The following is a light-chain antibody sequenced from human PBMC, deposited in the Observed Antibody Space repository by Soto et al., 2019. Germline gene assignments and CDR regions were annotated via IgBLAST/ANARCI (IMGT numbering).Light chain of an antibody. CDR2: SAL. Sequence: EMVMTQSPATVSVSPGERATLSCRVSQSVSTNLAWYHQQPGQAPRLLLYSALTSATGIPARFSGSGSGTEFTLTISSLLSEDFAVYSCQQYNNWLQITFGQGTRLEI. J-gene: IGKJ5*01. CDR3: QQYNNWLQIT. CDR1: QSVSTN. V-gene: IGKV3-15*01.